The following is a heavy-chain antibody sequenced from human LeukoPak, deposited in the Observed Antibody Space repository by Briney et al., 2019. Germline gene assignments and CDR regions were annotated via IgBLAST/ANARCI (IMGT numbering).Heavy chain of an antibody. J-gene: IGHJ4*02. D-gene: IGHD6-19*01. Sequence: PETLSLTCTVSGGSISSYYWSWIRQPPGKGLEWIGYIYYSGSTNYNPSLKSRVTISVDTSKNQFSLKLSSVTAADTAVYYCARRAGYSSGWYGYWGQGTLVTVSS. CDR3: ARRAGYSSGWYGY. CDR2: IYYSGST. V-gene: IGHV4-59*12. CDR1: GGSISSYY.